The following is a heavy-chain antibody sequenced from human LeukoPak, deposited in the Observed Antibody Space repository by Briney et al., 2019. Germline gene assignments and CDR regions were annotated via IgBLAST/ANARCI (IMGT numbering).Heavy chain of an antibody. D-gene: IGHD2/OR15-2a*01. J-gene: IGHJ3*02. CDR1: GFSFSDDH. V-gene: IGHV3-72*01. Sequence: GGSLRLSCAGSGFSFSDDHMDWVRQAPGKGLEWVGRARNKAHGYTTRYAVSVEGRFTISRDDSKNSVYLQMDSLQTEDTALYHCVRAPYFDAVGTSFDAFDNWGEGAMVTVSS. CDR3: VRAPYFDAVGTSFDAFDN. CDR2: ARNKAHGYTT.